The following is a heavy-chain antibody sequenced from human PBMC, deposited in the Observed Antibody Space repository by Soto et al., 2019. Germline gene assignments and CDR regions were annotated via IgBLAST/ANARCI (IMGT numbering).Heavy chain of an antibody. V-gene: IGHV1-69*12. CDR1: VGTFSNYA. D-gene: IGHD5-12*01. J-gene: IGHJ5*02. CDR3: AVGSVDIVPTGMKPFDP. CDR2: IIPIFGTA. Sequence: QVQLVQSGAEVKKPGSSVKVSCKASVGTFSNYAISWVRQAPGQGLEWMGGIIPIFGTANYAQKFQGRVTSTADESTSTAYMELSSLRSEDTAIYYCAVGSVDIVPTGMKPFDPWGQGTLVTVSS.